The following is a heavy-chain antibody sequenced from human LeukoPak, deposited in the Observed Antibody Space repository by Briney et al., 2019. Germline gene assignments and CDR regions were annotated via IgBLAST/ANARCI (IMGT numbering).Heavy chain of an antibody. D-gene: IGHD4-23*01. V-gene: IGHV3-33*01. CDR2: IWYDGSNK. Sequence: TLSLSCAPSGLAPTSDAMRGVRGAPRGGLGRVAGIWYDGSNKYYADSVKGRFTISRDNSKNTLYLQMNSLRAEDTAVYYCARAAYGGAPYDYGMDVWGQGTTVTVSS. CDR3: ARAAYGGAPYDYGMDV. CDR1: GLAPTSDA. J-gene: IGHJ6*02.